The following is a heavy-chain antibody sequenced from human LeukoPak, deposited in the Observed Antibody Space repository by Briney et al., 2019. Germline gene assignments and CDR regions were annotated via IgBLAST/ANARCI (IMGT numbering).Heavy chain of an antibody. D-gene: IGHD2-2*02. V-gene: IGHV1-2*02. Sequence: ASVKVSCKASGYTFTGYYMHWVRQAPGQGLEWMGWINPNSGGTNYAQKFQGRVTMTRDTSISTVYMELSSLRSEDTAVYYCARDRRYCSSTSCYTGRNFDYWGQGTLVTVSS. J-gene: IGHJ4*02. CDR3: ARDRRYCSSTSCYTGRNFDY. CDR2: INPNSGGT. CDR1: GYTFTGYY.